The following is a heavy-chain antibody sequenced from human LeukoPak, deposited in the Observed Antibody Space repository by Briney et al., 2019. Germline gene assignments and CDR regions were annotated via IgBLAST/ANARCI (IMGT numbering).Heavy chain of an antibody. CDR2: ISSSSSYI. CDR3: ARDSDSSGWLDYYMDV. Sequence: GGSLRLSCAASGFTFSSYSMNWVRQAPGKGLEWVSSISSSSSYIYYADSVKGRFTISRDNAKNSLYLQMNSLRAEDTAVYYCARDSDSSGWLDYYMDVWGKGTTVTISS. J-gene: IGHJ6*03. V-gene: IGHV3-21*01. CDR1: GFTFSSYS. D-gene: IGHD6-19*01.